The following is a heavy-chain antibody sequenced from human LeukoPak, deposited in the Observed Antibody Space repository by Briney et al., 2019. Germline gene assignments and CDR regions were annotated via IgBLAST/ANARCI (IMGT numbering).Heavy chain of an antibody. V-gene: IGHV4-59*01. J-gene: IGHJ4*02. CDR2: IYYSGST. Sequence: SETLSLTCAVYGGTFSGYYWSWIRQPPGKGLEWIGYIYYSGSTSYNPSLKSRVTISVDTSKNQFSLKLSSVTAADTAMYYCARVSRGNSVGGDYWGQGTLVTVSS. D-gene: IGHD4-23*01. CDR1: GGTFSGYY. CDR3: ARVSRGNSVGGDY.